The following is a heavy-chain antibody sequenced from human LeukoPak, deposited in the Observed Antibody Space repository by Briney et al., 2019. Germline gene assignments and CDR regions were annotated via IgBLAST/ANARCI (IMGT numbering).Heavy chain of an antibody. J-gene: IGHJ6*02. Sequence: ASVKVSCKASGYTFTGYYMHWVRQAPGQGLEWMGWINPNSGGTNYAQKFQGRVTMTRDASISTAYMELSRLRSDDTAVYYCATGVRSYYYYGMDVWGQGTTVTVSS. CDR1: GYTFTGYY. CDR2: INPNSGGT. V-gene: IGHV1-2*02. CDR3: ATGVRSYYYYGMDV. D-gene: IGHD2-8*01.